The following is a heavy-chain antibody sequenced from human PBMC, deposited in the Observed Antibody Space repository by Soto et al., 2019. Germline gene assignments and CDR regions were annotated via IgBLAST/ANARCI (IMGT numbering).Heavy chain of an antibody. CDR1: GGSISSYY. CDR2: IYYSGST. V-gene: IGHV4-59*01. Sequence: SETLSLTCTVSGGSISSYYWSWIRQPPGKGLEWIGYIYYSGSTNYNPSLKSRVTISVDTSKNQFSLKLSSVTAADTAVYYCARANYGSGSYAYYYYMDVWGKGTTVTVSS. CDR3: ARANYGSGSYAYYYYMDV. J-gene: IGHJ6*03. D-gene: IGHD3-10*01.